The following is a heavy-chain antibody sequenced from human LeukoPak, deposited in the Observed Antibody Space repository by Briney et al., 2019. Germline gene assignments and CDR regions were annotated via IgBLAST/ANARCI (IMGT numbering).Heavy chain of an antibody. CDR3: ARLREIPVFGVVTKSTSYFDY. V-gene: IGHV3-7*01. CDR1: GFTFSSYW. Sequence: GGSLRLSCAASGFTFSSYWMSWVRQAPGKGLEWVANIKQDGSEKYYVDSVKGRFTISRDNAKNSLYLQMNSPRAEDTAVYYCARLREIPVFGVVTKSTSYFDYWGQGTLVTVSS. CDR2: IKQDGSEK. D-gene: IGHD3-3*01. J-gene: IGHJ4*02.